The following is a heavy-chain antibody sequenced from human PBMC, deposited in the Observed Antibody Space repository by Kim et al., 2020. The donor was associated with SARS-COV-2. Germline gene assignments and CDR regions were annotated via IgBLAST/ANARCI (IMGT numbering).Heavy chain of an antibody. CDR2: IYSDTNT. D-gene: IGHD3-16*02. CDR1: GDTFTNFH. J-gene: IGHJ4*02. Sequence: ASVKVSCKASGDTFTNFHTHWVRQAPGQGLEYLGVIYSDTNTKNGQDFQGRISMTRETSTSTVYMELRSLTSEDTAVYYCTRERPSSYHFDSWGQGTLVTVSS. V-gene: IGHV1-46*01. CDR3: TRERPSSYHFDS.